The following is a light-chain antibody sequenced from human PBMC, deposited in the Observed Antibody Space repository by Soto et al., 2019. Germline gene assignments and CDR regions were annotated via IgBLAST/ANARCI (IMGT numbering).Light chain of an antibody. CDR1: SSNIGINT. Sequence: QLVLTQPPSASGTPGQGVTISCSGSSSNIGINTVSWYQHLPGTAPKLLIYSNNERPSGVPDRFSGSKSGTSASLAISGLQSEDEADYYCAAWDDSLNGLYVFGTGTKVTVL. J-gene: IGLJ1*01. CDR3: AAWDDSLNGLYV. CDR2: SNN. V-gene: IGLV1-44*01.